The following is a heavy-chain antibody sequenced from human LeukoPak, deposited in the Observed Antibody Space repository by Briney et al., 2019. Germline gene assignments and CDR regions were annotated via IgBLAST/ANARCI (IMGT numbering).Heavy chain of an antibody. Sequence: GSVSVSCTASGETFTSYDINWGGQAAGQGREGRGWMNPNSANTGYAQKFQGRVTITRNTSISTTSLELSSLRFEDTAVYYCARGRERGSSSSFTDYWGQGTLVIVSS. J-gene: IGHJ4*02. V-gene: IGHV1-8*03. CDR1: GETFTSYD. D-gene: IGHD6-6*01. CDR3: ARGRERGSSSSFTDY. CDR2: MNPNSANT.